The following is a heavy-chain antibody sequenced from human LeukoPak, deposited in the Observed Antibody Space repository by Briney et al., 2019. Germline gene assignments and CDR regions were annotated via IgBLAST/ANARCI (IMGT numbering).Heavy chain of an antibody. Sequence: ASVKVSCKASGYTFTSYGISWVRQAPGQGLEWMGWISAYNGNTNYAQKLQGRVTMTTDTSTSTAYMELRSLRSDDTAVYYCARYGSGSYYSYYYYYYMDVWGKGTTVTVSS. CDR3: ARYGSGSYYSYYYYYYMDV. D-gene: IGHD3-10*01. CDR2: ISAYNGNT. J-gene: IGHJ6*03. CDR1: GYTFTSYG. V-gene: IGHV1-18*01.